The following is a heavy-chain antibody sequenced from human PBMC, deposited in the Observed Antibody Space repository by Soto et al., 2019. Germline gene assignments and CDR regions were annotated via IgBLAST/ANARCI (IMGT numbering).Heavy chain of an antibody. CDR1: GGTFSSYA. J-gene: IGHJ4*02. CDR3: ARDLQNYYDSSGYYGY. V-gene: IGHV1-69*06. Sequence: SVKVSCKASGGTFSSYAISWVRQAPGQGLEWMGGIIPIFGTANYAQKFQGRVTITADKSTSTAYMELSSLRSEDTAVYYCARDLQNYYDSSGYYGYWGQGTLVTVSS. CDR2: IIPIFGTA. D-gene: IGHD3-22*01.